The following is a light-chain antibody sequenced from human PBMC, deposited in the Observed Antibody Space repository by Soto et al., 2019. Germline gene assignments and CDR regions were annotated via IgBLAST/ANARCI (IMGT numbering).Light chain of an antibody. J-gene: IGLJ3*02. CDR1: SSDVGGYNY. CDR3: SSYAGSRV. Sequence: QSALTQPPSASGSPGQSVTISCTGTSSDVGGYNYVSWYQQHPGKAPKLMIYEVSKRPSGVPDRFSGSKSGNTASLTVSGLQAEDEADYYCSSYAGSRVFGGGTKVTV. CDR2: EVS. V-gene: IGLV2-8*01.